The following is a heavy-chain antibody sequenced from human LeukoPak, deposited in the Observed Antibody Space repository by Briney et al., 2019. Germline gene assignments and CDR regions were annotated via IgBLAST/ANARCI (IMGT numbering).Heavy chain of an antibody. V-gene: IGHV4-59*01. CDR2: LYDSGRN. CDR1: GGSIRNFY. J-gene: IGHJ4*02. Sequence: SETLSLTCTVSGGSIRNFYWSWIRQSPGKGLEWIGYLYDSGRNIYNPSLKGRVAISSDTSKNQLFLNLRSVTAADTAIYYCAKRTGYWCDLGYLQYWGQGTLVIVS. D-gene: IGHD2-8*02. CDR3: AKRTGYWCDLGYLQY.